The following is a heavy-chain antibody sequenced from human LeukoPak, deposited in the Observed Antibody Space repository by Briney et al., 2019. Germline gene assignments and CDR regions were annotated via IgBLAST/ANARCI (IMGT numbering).Heavy chain of an antibody. CDR2: IPFDGSKT. V-gene: IGHV3-30*02. CDR3: AKDRHCSGGSCYWGDY. J-gene: IGHJ4*02. D-gene: IGHD2-15*01. CDR1: GFTFSSYG. Sequence: PGGSLRLSCAASGFTFSSYGMHWVRQAPGKGLEWVAFIPFDGSKTYYVDSVKGRFTIPRDSSKNTLYLQMNSLRAEDTAVYYCAKDRHCSGGSCYWGDYWGQGTLVTVSS.